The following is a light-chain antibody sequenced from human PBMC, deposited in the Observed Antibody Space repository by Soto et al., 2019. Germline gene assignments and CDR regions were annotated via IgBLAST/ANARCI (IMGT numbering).Light chain of an antibody. V-gene: IGLV2-14*01. CDR3: SSYASSTTPYV. Sequence: QSALPQPASVSGSAGQSITFSCTGTSSDVGAYNYVSWYQQHPGKAPKLMIYEVSNRPSGVSNRFSGSKSGNTASLTISGLQTEDEADYYCSSYASSTTPYVFGTGTKVTVL. CDR1: SSDVGAYNY. J-gene: IGLJ1*01. CDR2: EVS.